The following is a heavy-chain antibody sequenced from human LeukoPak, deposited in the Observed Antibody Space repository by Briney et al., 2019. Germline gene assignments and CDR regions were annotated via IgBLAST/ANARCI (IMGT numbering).Heavy chain of an antibody. Sequence: GASVKVSCKSSGYTFTGYYMHWVRQAPGQGLEWMGWINPNSGDTNYAQKFQGWVTMTRDTSSSTAYMELSRLRSDDTAVCYCVRGGVTVTATFDYWGQGTLVIVSS. J-gene: IGHJ4*02. CDR2: INPNSGDT. CDR3: VRGGVTVTATFDY. V-gene: IGHV1-2*04. D-gene: IGHD4-11*01. CDR1: GYTFTGYY.